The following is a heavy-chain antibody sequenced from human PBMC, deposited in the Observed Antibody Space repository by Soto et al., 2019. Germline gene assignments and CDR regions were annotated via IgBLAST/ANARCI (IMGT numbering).Heavy chain of an antibody. V-gene: IGHV3-9*01. CDR2: ITWNSGSR. CDR1: GFTFDDFA. J-gene: IGHJ4*02. CDR3: VKAAWVTGTQYYFDY. D-gene: IGHD2-21*02. Sequence: EVQLVESGGGLVQPGRSLRLSCAASGFTFDDFAMYWVRQAPGKGLEWVSGITWNSGSRAYADSVQGRFTISRDNAKNSLYLLMNSLRAEDTALYYCVKAAWVTGTQYYFDYGGQGTLVTVSS.